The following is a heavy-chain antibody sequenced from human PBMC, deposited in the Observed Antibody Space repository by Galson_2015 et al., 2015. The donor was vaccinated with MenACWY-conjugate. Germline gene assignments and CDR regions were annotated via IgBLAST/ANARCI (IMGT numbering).Heavy chain of an antibody. D-gene: IGHD1-26*01. CDR3: ARGRGSYYYGMDV. CDR1: GYTFDTYY. CDR2: INPYGGST. Sequence: VKVSCKASGYTFDTYYMHWVRQAPGQGLEWVGIINPYGGSTTYAQKFQGRVTMTRDTSTSTVYMELSSLRSEDTAVYYCARGRGSYYYGMDVWGQGTTVTVSS. J-gene: IGHJ6*02. V-gene: IGHV1-46*02.